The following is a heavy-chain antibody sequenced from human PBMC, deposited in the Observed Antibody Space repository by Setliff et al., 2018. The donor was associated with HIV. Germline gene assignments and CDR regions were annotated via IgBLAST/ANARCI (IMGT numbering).Heavy chain of an antibody. J-gene: IGHJ4*02. V-gene: IGHV2-5*02. CDR2: IYWDDDK. D-gene: IGHD3-22*01. CDR3: VHSIAAEWRVSSGYPFDY. CDR1: GFSLTTNGVG. Sequence: SGPTLVNPTQTLTLTCTSSGFSLTTNGVGVGWIRQPPGKALEWLALIYWDDDKQYSPSLKSRVTITKDTSKNQVVLTMTNMDLVDTATYYCVHSIAAEWRVSSGYPFDYWGQGTLVTVSS.